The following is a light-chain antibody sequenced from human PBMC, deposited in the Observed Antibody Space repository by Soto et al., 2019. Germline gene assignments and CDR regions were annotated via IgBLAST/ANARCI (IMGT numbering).Light chain of an antibody. Sequence: EIVLTQSPGTLSLSPGERATLSCRASQSVSSSYLAWYRQRPGQAPRLLIYGASIRATGIPDRFSGSGSGTDFTLTISRLEPGDFAVYYCQQFGSSPSFGRGTTVDI. CDR3: QQFGSSPS. CDR1: QSVSSSY. CDR2: GAS. J-gene: IGKJ3*01. V-gene: IGKV3-20*01.